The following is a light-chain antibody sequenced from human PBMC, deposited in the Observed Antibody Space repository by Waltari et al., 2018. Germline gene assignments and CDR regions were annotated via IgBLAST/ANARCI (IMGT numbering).Light chain of an antibody. CDR3: QQYAGSPIT. V-gene: IGKV3-20*01. CDR1: QSVSHSN. CDR2: GAS. J-gene: IGKJ4*01. Sequence: EIVLTQYPGTLSLSPGERATLSCRATQSVSHSNLAWYQQKGGQDPRLLIYGASSRDTGIPDRFSGSGTGTEFTLSISRLEPEDYGVYYCQQYAGSPITFGGGTKVEI.